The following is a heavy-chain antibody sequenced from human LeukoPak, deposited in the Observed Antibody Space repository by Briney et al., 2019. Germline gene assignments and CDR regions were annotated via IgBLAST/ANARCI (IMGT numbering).Heavy chain of an antibody. V-gene: IGHV4-59*08. D-gene: IGHD5-18*01. CDR2: IYYSGTT. CDR3: ARQTAKNVDTARLDS. CDR1: GGSISSYY. Sequence: PSETLSLTCTVSGGSISSYYWRWIRQPPGKGLEWIGYIYYSGTTNYSPSLNSRVNISLDTAKNQFSLRLSSVTAADTAVYYCARQTAKNVDTARLDSWGQGTLVTVSS. J-gene: IGHJ4*02.